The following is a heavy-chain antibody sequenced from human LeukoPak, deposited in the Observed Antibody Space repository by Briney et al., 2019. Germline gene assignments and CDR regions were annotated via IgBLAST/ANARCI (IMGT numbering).Heavy chain of an antibody. CDR1: GGSISSSSYY. V-gene: IGHV4-39*01. CDR3: ARHPYYYDSSGYYNWFDR. CDR2: ST. J-gene: IGHJ5*02. Sequence: SETLSLTCTVSGGSISSSSYYWGWIRQPPGKGLEWIGSSTYYNPSLKSRVTISVNTSKNQFSLKLSSVTAADTAVYYCARHPYYYDSSGYYNWFDRWGQGTLVTASA. D-gene: IGHD3-22*01.